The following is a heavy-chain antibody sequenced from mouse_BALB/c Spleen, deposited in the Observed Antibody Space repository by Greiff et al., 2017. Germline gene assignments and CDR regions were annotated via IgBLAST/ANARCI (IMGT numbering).Heavy chain of an antibody. D-gene: IGHD2-10*02. Sequence: EVQLQQSGAELVKPGASVKLSCTASGFNIKDTYMHWVKQRPEQGLEWIGRIDPANGNTKYDPKFQGKATITADTSSNTAYLQLSSLTSEDTAVYYCARERYGNYVNYAMDYWGQGTSVTVSS. J-gene: IGHJ4*01. V-gene: IGHV14-3*02. CDR3: ARERYGNYVNYAMDY. CDR1: GFNIKDTY. CDR2: IDPANGNT.